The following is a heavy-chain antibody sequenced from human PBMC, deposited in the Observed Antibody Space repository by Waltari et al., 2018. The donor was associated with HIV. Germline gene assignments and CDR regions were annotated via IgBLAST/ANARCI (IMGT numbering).Heavy chain of an antibody. V-gene: IGHV4-4*02. CDR3: ARDPRVAFDFTTAGYYGMDV. Sequence: QVQLQESGPGLVKPSGTLTLTCAVPGDSISSSNWWSWVRQPPGKGLEWIGEIYHSGSTNYNPSLKSRVTISVDKSKNQFSLNLRSVTAADTAVYYCARDPRVAFDFTTAGYYGMDVWGQGATLTVSS. D-gene: IGHD3-9*01. J-gene: IGHJ6*02. CDR2: IYHSGST. CDR1: GDSISSSNW.